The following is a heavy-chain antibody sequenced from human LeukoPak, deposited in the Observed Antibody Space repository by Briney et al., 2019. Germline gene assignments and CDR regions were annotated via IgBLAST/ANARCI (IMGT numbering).Heavy chain of an antibody. D-gene: IGHD1-26*01. J-gene: IGHJ4*02. CDR1: GGSFSGYY. CDR2: INHSGSA. V-gene: IGHV4-34*01. CDR3: ARVQAEVGPGH. Sequence: PSETLSLTCAVYGGSFSGYYWSWIRQPPGKGLEWIGEINHSGSATYNPSLKSRVSISIDTSKNQFSLNLNPVTAADTAVYYCARVQAEVGPGHWGQGTLVTVSS.